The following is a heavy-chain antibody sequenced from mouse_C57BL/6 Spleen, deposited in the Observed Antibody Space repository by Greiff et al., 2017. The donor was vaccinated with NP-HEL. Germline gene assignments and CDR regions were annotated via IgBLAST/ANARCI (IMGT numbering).Heavy chain of an antibody. J-gene: IGHJ4*01. CDR1: GYPFTSSW. CDR2: IYPGSGST. V-gene: IGHV1-55*01. Sequence: QVQLQQPGAELVKPGASVKMSCKASGYPFTSSWITWVKQRPGQGLEWIGDIYPGSGSTNYNEKFKSKATLTVDTSSSTAYMQLSSLTSEDSAVYYCARRGYGSSYGAMDYWGQGTSVTVSS. D-gene: IGHD1-1*01. CDR3: ARRGYGSSYGAMDY.